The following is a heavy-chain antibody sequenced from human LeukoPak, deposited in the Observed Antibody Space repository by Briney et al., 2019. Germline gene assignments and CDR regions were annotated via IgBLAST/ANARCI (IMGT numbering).Heavy chain of an antibody. D-gene: IGHD3-3*01. CDR3: ARVHIDMSITIFGVVIPNYYYGMDV. V-gene: IGHV3-53*01. CDR2: IYSGGST. Sequence: GGSLRLSCAASGFTFSTYGMSWVRQAPGKGLEWVSVIYSGGSTYYADSVKGRFTISRDNSKNTLYLQMNSLRAEDTAVYYCARVHIDMSITIFGVVIPNYYYGMDVWGHGTTVTVSS. CDR1: GFTFSTYG. J-gene: IGHJ6*02.